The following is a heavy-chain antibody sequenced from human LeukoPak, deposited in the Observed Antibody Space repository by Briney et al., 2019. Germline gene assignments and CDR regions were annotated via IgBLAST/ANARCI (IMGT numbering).Heavy chain of an antibody. CDR1: GGSISSYY. J-gene: IGHJ3*02. CDR3: ARMVVVATIGAAFDI. D-gene: IGHD5-12*01. CDR2: IYYSGST. Sequence: SETLSLTCTVSGGSISSYYWSWIRQPPGKGLEWIGYIYYSGSTNYNPSLKSRDTISVDTSKNQFSLKLSSVTAADTAVYYCARMVVVATIGAAFDIWGQGTMVTVSS. V-gene: IGHV4-59*01.